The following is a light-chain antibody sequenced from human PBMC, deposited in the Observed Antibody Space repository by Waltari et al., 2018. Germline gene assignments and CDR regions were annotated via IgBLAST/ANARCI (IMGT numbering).Light chain of an antibody. CDR3: QSYDTSLSVV. CDR2: GSS. V-gene: IGLV1-40*01. Sequence: QSVLPQPPSVSGAPGHSISISCTRRGSNLWSGSGVHWYQQLPAYAPHHLFSGSSTLPPVVPDRFFGSHSGTSASLAITALQAEDEAEYFCQSYDTSLSVVFGGGTKLTVL. CDR1: GSNLWSGSG. J-gene: IGLJ2*01.